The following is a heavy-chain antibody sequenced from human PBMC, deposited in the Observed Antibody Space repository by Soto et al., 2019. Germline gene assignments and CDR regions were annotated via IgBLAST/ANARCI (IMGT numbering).Heavy chain of an antibody. CDR3: ARDYEVVAATPGWFDP. Sequence: ASVKVSCKASGGTFSSYAISWVRQAPGQGLEWMGWISAYNGNTNYAQKLQGRVTMTTDTSTSTAYMELSSLRSEDTAVYYCARDYEVVAATPGWFDPWGQGTLVTAPQ. CDR1: GGTFSSYA. V-gene: IGHV1-18*01. D-gene: IGHD2-15*01. CDR2: ISAYNGNT. J-gene: IGHJ5*02.